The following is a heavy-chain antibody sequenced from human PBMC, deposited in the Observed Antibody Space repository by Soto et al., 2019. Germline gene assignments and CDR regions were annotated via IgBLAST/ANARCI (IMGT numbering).Heavy chain of an antibody. D-gene: IGHD3-10*01. Sequence: AASVKVSCKASGGTFSSYAISWVRQAPGQGLEWTGGIIPIFGTANYAQKFQGRVTITADESTGTAYMELSSLRSEDTAVYYCATLLSITMVRGLSNAFDIWGQGTMVTVSS. CDR1: GGTFSSYA. J-gene: IGHJ3*02. V-gene: IGHV1-69*13. CDR2: IIPIFGTA. CDR3: ATLLSITMVRGLSNAFDI.